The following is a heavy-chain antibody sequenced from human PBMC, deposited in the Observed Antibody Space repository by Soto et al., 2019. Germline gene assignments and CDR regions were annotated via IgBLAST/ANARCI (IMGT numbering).Heavy chain of an antibody. J-gene: IGHJ6*02. CDR3: ARGGDTAMVYHGMDV. Sequence: PSETLSLTCTVSGGSISTYYWSWIRQPPGKGLEWIGYIYYSGSTNYKPSLNSRVTISVDTSKNQFSRKLSSVTAADTAVYYCARGGDTAMVYHGMDVWGQGTTVTVSS. CDR1: GGSISTYY. V-gene: IGHV4-59*01. D-gene: IGHD5-18*01. CDR2: IYYSGST.